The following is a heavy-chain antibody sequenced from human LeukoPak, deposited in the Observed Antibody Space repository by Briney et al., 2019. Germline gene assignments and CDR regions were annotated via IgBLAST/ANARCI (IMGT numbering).Heavy chain of an antibody. Sequence: SQTLSLTCTVSGGSISSGGYYWSWIRQHPGKGLEWIGYIYYSGSTYYNPSLKSRVTISVDTSKNQFSLKLSSETAADTAVYYCARGYVDSSGWSPNWFDPWGREPWSPSPQ. J-gene: IGHJ5*02. CDR3: ARGYVDSSGWSPNWFDP. CDR2: IYYSGST. V-gene: IGHV4-31*03. D-gene: IGHD6-19*01. CDR1: GGSISSGGYY.